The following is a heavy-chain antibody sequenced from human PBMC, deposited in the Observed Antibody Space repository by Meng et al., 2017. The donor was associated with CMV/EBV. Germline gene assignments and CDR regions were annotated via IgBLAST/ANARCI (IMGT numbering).Heavy chain of an antibody. CDR1: GGSFSGYY. V-gene: IGHV4-34*01. CDR2: INHSGST. Sequence: QVQLQQWGAGLLKPSETLSLTCAVYGGSFSGYYWSWIRQPPGKGLEWIGEINHSGSTNYNPSLKSRVTISVDTSKNQFSLKLSSVTAADTAVYYCAREGDNPFDYWGQGTLVTVPS. CDR3: AREGDNPFDY. D-gene: IGHD2-21*02. J-gene: IGHJ4*02.